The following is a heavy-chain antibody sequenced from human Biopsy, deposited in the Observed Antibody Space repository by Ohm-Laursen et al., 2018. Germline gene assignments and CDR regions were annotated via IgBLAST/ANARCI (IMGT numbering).Heavy chain of an antibody. CDR3: ARDMTVTARPYYYSGVDV. D-gene: IGHD4-17*01. Sequence: ATVKISCKVSEYTVTDYYVHWVRQAPGQGFEWMGWINPKSGVANHAQNFQGRVSMTRDTSISTVYLELSGLRSDDTAVYYCARDMTVTARPYYYSGVDVWGPGTRVTVSS. CDR1: EYTVTDYY. CDR2: INPKSGVA. J-gene: IGHJ6*02. V-gene: IGHV1-2*02.